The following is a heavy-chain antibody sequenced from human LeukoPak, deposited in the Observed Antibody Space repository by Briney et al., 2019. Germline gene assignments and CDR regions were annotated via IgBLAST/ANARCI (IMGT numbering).Heavy chain of an antibody. J-gene: IGHJ4*02. Sequence: PSETLSLTCTVSGYSISSGYYWGWIRQSPGKGLECIGSIYHSGNTYYNPSLKSRLTISVDTSKNQFSLKLSSVTAADTAIYYCAKHYMGSSYNRGLDYWGQGTLVTVSS. CDR3: AKHYMGSSYNRGLDY. D-gene: IGHD3-10*01. CDR1: GYSISSGYY. CDR2: IYHSGNT. V-gene: IGHV4-38-2*02.